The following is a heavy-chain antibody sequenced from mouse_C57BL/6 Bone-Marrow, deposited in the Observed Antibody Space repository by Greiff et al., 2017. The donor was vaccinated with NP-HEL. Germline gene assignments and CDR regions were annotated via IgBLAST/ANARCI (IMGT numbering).Heavy chain of an antibody. CDR3: ARPSDDHFDY. CDR2: INPNNGGT. CDR1: GYTFTDYY. Sequence: EVKLQQSGPELVKPGASVKISCKASGYTFTDYYMNWVKQSHGKSLEWIGDINPNNGGTSYNQKFKGKATLTVDKSSSTAYMELRSLTSEDSAVYYCARPSDDHFDYWGQGTTLTVSS. V-gene: IGHV1-26*01. J-gene: IGHJ2*01. D-gene: IGHD2-3*01.